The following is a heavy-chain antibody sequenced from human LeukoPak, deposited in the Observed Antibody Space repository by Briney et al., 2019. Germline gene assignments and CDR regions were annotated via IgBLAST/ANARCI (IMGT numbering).Heavy chain of an antibody. J-gene: IGHJ4*02. V-gene: IGHV1-2*06. CDR3: ARDARGRTDFDY. Sequence: ASVKVSCKASGGTFSSYAISWVRQAPGQGLEWMGRINPNSGGTNYAQKFQGRVTMTRDTSISTAYMELSRLRSDDTAVYYCARDARGRTDFDYWGQGTLVTVSS. CDR1: GGTFSSYA. D-gene: IGHD3-16*01. CDR2: INPNSGGT.